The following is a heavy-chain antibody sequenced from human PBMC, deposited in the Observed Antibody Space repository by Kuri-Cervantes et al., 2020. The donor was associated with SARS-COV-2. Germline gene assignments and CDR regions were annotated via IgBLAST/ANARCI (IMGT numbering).Heavy chain of an antibody. Sequence: GGSLRLPCAASGFTFSSYAMTWVRQAPGKGREWVPAISGSGGSTYYADSVKGRYTITRDNYKNTLYLQMNSLRAEDTAVYYCAKCSDIAAAGQTDYWGQGTLVTVSS. V-gene: IGHV3-23*01. CDR1: GFTFSSYA. D-gene: IGHD6-13*01. CDR2: ISGSGGST. J-gene: IGHJ4*02. CDR3: AKCSDIAAAGQTDY.